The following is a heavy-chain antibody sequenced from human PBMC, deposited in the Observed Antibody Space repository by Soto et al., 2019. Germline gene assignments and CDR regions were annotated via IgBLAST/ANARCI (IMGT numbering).Heavy chain of an antibody. V-gene: IGHV4-39*01. Sequence: SETLSLTCTVSGGSISSSSYYWGWIRQPPGKGLEWIGSIYYSGSTYYNPSLKSRVTISVDTSKNQFSLKLSSVTAADTAVYYCARYPIAVAGLRNWFDPWGQGTLVTVSS. D-gene: IGHD6-19*01. CDR1: GGSISSSSYY. CDR3: ARYPIAVAGLRNWFDP. J-gene: IGHJ5*02. CDR2: IYYSGST.